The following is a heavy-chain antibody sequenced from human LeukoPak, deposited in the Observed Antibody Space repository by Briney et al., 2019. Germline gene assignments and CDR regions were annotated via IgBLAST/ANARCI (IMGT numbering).Heavy chain of an antibody. Sequence: GGSLRLSCAASGFTFNSYSMNWVRQAPGKGLEWVSSISSGSSYIYYADSVKGRFTISRDNAKNSLYLQMNSLRAEDTAVYYCAGSHPIGYIPREWEYWDFDLWGRGTLVTVSS. D-gene: IGHD3-16*02. CDR3: AGSHPIGYIPREWEYWDFDL. J-gene: IGHJ2*01. V-gene: IGHV3-21*01. CDR2: ISSGSSYI. CDR1: GFTFNSYS.